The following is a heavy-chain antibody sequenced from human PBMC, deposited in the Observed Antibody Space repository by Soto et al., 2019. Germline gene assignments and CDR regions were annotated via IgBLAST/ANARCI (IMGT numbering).Heavy chain of an antibody. CDR1: GFTFSSYA. CDR3: AKVINRSSYGHDAFDI. D-gene: IGHD5-18*01. Sequence: EVQLLESGGGLVQPGGSLRLSCAASGFTFSSYAMSWVRQAPGKGLEWVSAISGSGGSTYYADSVKGRFTISRDNSKNTLYLQMNSLRDEDTAVYYCAKVINRSSYGHDAFDIWGQGTMVTVSS. V-gene: IGHV3-23*01. J-gene: IGHJ3*02. CDR2: ISGSGGST.